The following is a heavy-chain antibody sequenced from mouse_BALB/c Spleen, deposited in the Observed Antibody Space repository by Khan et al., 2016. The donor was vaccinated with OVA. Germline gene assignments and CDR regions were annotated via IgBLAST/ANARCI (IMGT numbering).Heavy chain of an antibody. CDR3: ARGNYYGSSSWFAY. CDR1: GYTFTEYT. J-gene: IGHJ3*01. D-gene: IGHD1-1*01. CDR2: INPNNDYT. Sequence: VQLQQSGPELVKPGASVKISCKTSGYTFTEYTMHWVEESHGKSLEWIGGINPNNDYTTYNQKFKGKAALTADKSSSTAYMELRSLTSEDSAVYYCARGNYYGSSSWFAYWGQGTLVTVSA. V-gene: IGHV1-18*01.